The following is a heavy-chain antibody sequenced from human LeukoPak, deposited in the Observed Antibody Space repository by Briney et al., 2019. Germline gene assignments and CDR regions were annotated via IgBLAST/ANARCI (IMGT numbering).Heavy chain of an antibody. Sequence: SETLSLTCTVSGGSISSSSYYWGWIRQPPGKGLEWIGSIYYSGSTYYNPSLKSRVTISVDTSKNQFSLKLSSVTAADTAVYYCAGSTGRGYSYGYYPGDFDYWGQGTLVTVSS. CDR1: GGSISSSSYY. J-gene: IGHJ4*02. CDR2: IYYSGST. D-gene: IGHD5-18*01. V-gene: IGHV4-39*07. CDR3: AGSTGRGYSYGYYPGDFDY.